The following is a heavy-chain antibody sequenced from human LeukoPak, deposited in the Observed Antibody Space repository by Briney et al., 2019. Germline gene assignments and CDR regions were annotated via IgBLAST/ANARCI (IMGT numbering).Heavy chain of an antibody. Sequence: GGSLRLSCAASGFTFSSYAMSWVRQTPGKGLEWVSAISGSGGSTYYADSVKGRFTISRDNSKNTLYLQMNSLRAEDTAVYYCAKVGVYDSSGYYSVNDAFDIWGRGTMVTVSS. J-gene: IGHJ3*02. CDR1: GFTFSSYA. CDR3: AKVGVYDSSGYYSVNDAFDI. V-gene: IGHV3-23*01. D-gene: IGHD3-22*01. CDR2: ISGSGGST.